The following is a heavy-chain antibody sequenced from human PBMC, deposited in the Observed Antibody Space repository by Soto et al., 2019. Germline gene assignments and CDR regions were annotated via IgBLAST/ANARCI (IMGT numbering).Heavy chain of an antibody. CDR3: SIGMVRCISTSCYRFDY. Sequence: EVQLLESGGGLVQPGGSLRLSCAASGFTFSSYAMSWVRKAPGKGLEWVSAISGSCGSTYYADSVKGRFTVSRDNSKNTLDLQMNSRRAAYTDVYDSSIGMVRCISTSCYRFDYCGQGTMVTVPS. J-gene: IGHJ4*02. CDR2: ISGSCGST. CDR1: GFTFSSYA. V-gene: IGHV3-23*01. D-gene: IGHD2-2*01.